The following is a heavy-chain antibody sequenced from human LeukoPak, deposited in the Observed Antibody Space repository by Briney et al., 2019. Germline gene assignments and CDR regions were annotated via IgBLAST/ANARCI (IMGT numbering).Heavy chain of an antibody. Sequence: SETLSLTRTVSGGSVSNGRYYWTWIRQPPGMGLEWIGYIYYLGSFNYNPSLESRVSISLDTSKNQFSLRLSSVTAADTAVYYCVGSTRDSSGYYYYFDYWGQGVLVPVSS. CDR2: IYYLGSF. V-gene: IGHV4-61*01. CDR1: GGSVSNGRYY. CDR3: VGSTRDSSGYYYYFDY. D-gene: IGHD3-22*01. J-gene: IGHJ4*02.